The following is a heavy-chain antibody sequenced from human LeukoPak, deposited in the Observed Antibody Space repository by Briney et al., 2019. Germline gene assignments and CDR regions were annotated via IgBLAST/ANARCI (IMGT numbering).Heavy chain of an antibody. J-gene: IGHJ4*02. Sequence: GSLRLSCAASGFTFSDYTMNWVRQSPGKGLEWISSVTSTTSYIHYEDSVKGRFTISRDNSKNTLYLQMNSLRAEDTAVYYCAKVRGLSAAAGTDYWGQGTLVTVSS. D-gene: IGHD6-13*01. CDR2: VTSTTSYI. CDR1: GFTFSDYT. CDR3: AKVRGLSAAAGTDY. V-gene: IGHV3-21*04.